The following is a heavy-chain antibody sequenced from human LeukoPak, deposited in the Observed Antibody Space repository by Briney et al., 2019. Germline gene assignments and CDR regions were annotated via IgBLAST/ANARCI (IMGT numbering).Heavy chain of an antibody. V-gene: IGHV3-23*01. D-gene: IGHD4-17*01. CDR1: GFTFSSYG. Sequence: PGGSLRLSCAASGFTFSSYGMSWVRQAPGKGLEWVSAISTTGGTTYYAGSVKGRFTISRDNSRNTLYLQMNSLRAEDTAVYYCARKGYGDYEIDYWGQGTLVTVSS. CDR2: ISTTGGTT. CDR3: ARKGYGDYEIDY. J-gene: IGHJ4*02.